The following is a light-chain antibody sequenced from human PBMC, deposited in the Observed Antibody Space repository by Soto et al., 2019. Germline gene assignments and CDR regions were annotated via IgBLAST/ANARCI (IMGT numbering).Light chain of an antibody. V-gene: IGKV1-5*01. CDR2: DAS. CDR1: QNISVW. CDR3: QQYDSSSPT. Sequence: DIQMTQSPSTLSASVGDGGTITCRASQNISVWLAWYQQRPGKAPKFLMYDASSLETGVPSRFSGSGSGTEFTLTIRSLQPDDSATYYCQQYDSSSPTFGQGTKLEIK. J-gene: IGKJ2*01.